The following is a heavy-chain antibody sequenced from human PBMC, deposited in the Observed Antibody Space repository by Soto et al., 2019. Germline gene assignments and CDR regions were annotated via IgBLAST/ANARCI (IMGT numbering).Heavy chain of an antibody. J-gene: IGHJ6*02. CDR3: ARSLRRGATVTTHYYYYGMDV. CDR2: INPNSGGT. CDR1: GYTFTGYY. V-gene: IGHV1-2*04. Sequence: ASVKVSCKASGYTFTGYYMHWVRQAPGQGLEWMGWINPNSGGTNYAQKFQGWVTMTRDTSISTAYMELSRLRSDDTAVYYCARSLRRGATVTTHYYYYGMDVWGQATTVTVSS. D-gene: IGHD4-17*01.